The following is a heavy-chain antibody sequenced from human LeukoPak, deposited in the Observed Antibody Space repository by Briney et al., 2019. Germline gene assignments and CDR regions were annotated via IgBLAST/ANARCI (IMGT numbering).Heavy chain of an antibody. CDR1: GYTFTSYG. CDR3: ARVPPLLWFGESLSFDY. J-gene: IGHJ4*02. Sequence: ASVKVSCKASGYTFTSYGISWVRQAPGQGREWMGWISAYNGNTNYAQKLQGRVTMPTDTSTSTAYMELRSLRSDDTAVYYCARVPPLLWFGESLSFDYWGQGTLVTVSS. V-gene: IGHV1-18*01. D-gene: IGHD3-10*01. CDR2: ISAYNGNT.